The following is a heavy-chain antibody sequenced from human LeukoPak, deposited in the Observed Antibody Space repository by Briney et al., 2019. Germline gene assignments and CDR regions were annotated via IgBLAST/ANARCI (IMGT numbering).Heavy chain of an antibody. CDR1: GFTFSSYS. CDR3: ARVGVFSSSWLLH. CDR2: ISYDGNNE. J-gene: IGHJ4*02. D-gene: IGHD6-13*01. Sequence: GGSLRLSCAASGFTFSSYSMHWVRQAPGKGLEWVAVISYDGNNEYYADSVKGRFTISRDNAKNSLYLQMNSLRAEDTAVYYCARVGVFSSSWLLHWGQGTLVTVSS. V-gene: IGHV3-30*04.